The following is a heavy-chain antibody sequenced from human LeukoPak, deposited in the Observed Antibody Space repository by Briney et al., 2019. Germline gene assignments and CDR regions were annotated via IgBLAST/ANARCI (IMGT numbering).Heavy chain of an antibody. CDR3: ARAAPSDFAYCSGGSCYYGVDY. D-gene: IGHD2-15*01. V-gene: IGHV4-34*01. CDR2: INHSGST. J-gene: IGHJ4*02. CDR1: GGSFSGYY. Sequence: SETLSLTCAVYGGSFSGYYWSWIRQPPGKGLEWIGEINHSGSTNYNPSLKSRVTISVDTSKNQFSLKLSSVTAADTAVYYCARAAPSDFAYCSGGSCYYGVDYWGQGTLVTVSS.